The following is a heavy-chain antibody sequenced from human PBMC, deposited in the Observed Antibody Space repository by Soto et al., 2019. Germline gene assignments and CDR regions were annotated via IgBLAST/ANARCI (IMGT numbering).Heavy chain of an antibody. CDR3: VRDPGLRPAAIRGLGWFDP. V-gene: IGHV3-7*03. Sequence: PGGSLRLSCAASGFTFSVYWMNWVRQAPGKELEWVAKIKQDGSETYYLDSVKGRFTISRDNAKNSSFLQMNSLRAEDTAVYYCVRDPGLRPAAIRGLGWFDPWGQGTLVTVSS. CDR2: IKQDGSET. J-gene: IGHJ5*02. CDR1: GFTFSVYW. D-gene: IGHD2-2*01.